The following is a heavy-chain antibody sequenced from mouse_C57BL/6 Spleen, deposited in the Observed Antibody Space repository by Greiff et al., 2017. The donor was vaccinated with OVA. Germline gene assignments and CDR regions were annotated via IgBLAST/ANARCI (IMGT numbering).Heavy chain of an antibody. V-gene: IGHV5-16*01. Sequence: EVQVVESEGGLVQPGSSMKLSCTASGFTFSDYYMAWVRQVPEKGLEWVANINYDGSSTYYLDSLKSRFIISRDNAKNILYLQMSSLKSEDTATYYCAREGITTVVAPYAMDYWGQGTSVTVSS. CDR1: GFTFSDYY. CDR2: INYDGSST. J-gene: IGHJ4*01. D-gene: IGHD1-1*01. CDR3: AREGITTVVAPYAMDY.